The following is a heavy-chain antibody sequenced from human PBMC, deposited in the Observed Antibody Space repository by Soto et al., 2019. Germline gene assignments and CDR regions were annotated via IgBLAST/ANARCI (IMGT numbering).Heavy chain of an antibody. V-gene: IGHV4-59*01. CDR1: GGSISNYD. D-gene: IGHD5-12*01. J-gene: IGHJ4*02. CDR3: ARDDGYNGTDY. CDR2: IYYSGRT. Sequence: SETLCLTSTLAGGSISNYDGSWIRKPTGKGLDWIGNIYYSGRTDYNPSLKSRVTISVDTSKNQFSLRLSSVTAADTAVYYCARDDGYNGTDYWGQGTQVTVSS.